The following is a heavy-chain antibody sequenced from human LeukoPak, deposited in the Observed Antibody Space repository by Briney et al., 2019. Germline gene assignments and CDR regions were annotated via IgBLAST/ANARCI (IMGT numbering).Heavy chain of an antibody. CDR1: GDSISSGDYY. J-gene: IGHJ3*02. CDR3: AREHPRNHDILTGYYFHAFDI. V-gene: IGHV4-61*02. CDR2: ISSSGST. Sequence: SEALSLTCTVSGDSISSGDYYWSWIRQPTGKGLEWIGRISSSGSTNYNPSLKSRVTISVDTSKNQFSLKLSSVTAADTAVYYCAREHPRNHDILTGYYFHAFDIWGQGTMVTVSS. D-gene: IGHD3-9*01.